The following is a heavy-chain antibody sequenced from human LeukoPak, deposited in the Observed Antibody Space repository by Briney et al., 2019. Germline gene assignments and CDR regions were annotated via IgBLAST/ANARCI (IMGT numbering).Heavy chain of an antibody. J-gene: IGHJ6*02. CDR2: INPNSGGT. D-gene: IGHD3-10*01. CDR3: ARDTRVRGSVNYGMDV. V-gene: IGHV1-2*06. Sequence: GASVKVSCKASGYTFTGYYMHWVRQAPGQGLEWMGRINPNSGGTNYAQKFQGRVTMTRDTSISTAYMELSRLRSDDTAVYYCARDTRVRGSVNYGMDVWGQGTTVTVSS. CDR1: GYTFTGYY.